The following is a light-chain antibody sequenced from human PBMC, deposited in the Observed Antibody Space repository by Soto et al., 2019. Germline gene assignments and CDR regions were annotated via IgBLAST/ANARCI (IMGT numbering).Light chain of an antibody. J-gene: IGLJ1*01. Sequence: QSALTQPASVSGSPGQSITISCTGTSTDVGGYKYVSWYQQHPGKAPKLMIYDDSNRPSGVSNRFSASKSGNTASLTISGLQAEDEADYYCSSYTTSSVYVFGTGTKLTVL. CDR3: SSYTTSSVYV. V-gene: IGLV2-14*03. CDR1: STDVGGYKY. CDR2: DDS.